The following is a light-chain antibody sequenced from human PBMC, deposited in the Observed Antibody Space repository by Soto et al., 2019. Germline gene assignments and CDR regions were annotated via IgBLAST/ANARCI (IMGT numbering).Light chain of an antibody. Sequence: EIVLTQSPGTLSLSPGERATLSCRASQSVSSNYLAWYQQKPGQAPRLLIYGASSRATGIPDRFSGSGFGTDFTLTISRLEPEDCAVYYCQQYGSSSWTFGQGTKVEIK. CDR1: QSVSSNY. V-gene: IGKV3-20*01. CDR2: GAS. CDR3: QQYGSSSWT. J-gene: IGKJ1*01.